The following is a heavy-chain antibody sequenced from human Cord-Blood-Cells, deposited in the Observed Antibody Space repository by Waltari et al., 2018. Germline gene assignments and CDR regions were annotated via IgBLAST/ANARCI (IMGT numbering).Heavy chain of an antibody. V-gene: IGHV3-30*18. Sequence: VQLLESGGGLVQPGGSLRLSCAASGFTFSSYGMHWVRQAPGKGLEWVAVISYDGSNKYYADSVKGRFTISRDNSKNTLYLQMNSLRAEDTAVYYCAKSQLYYFDYWGQGTLVTVSS. CDR2: ISYDGSNK. CDR1: GFTFSSYG. J-gene: IGHJ4*02. D-gene: IGHD6-13*01. CDR3: AKSQLYYFDY.